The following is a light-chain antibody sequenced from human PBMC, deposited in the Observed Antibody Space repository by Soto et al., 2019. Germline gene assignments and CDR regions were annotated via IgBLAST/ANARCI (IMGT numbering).Light chain of an antibody. CDR3: QQYNSDSWT. CDR1: QSISSW. V-gene: IGKV1-5*01. Sequence: DIQMTQSPSTLSASVGDRVTITCRPSQSISSWLAWYQQKPGKAPKLLIYDASSLESGVPSRFSGSGSGTEFTLTISSLQPDDFATYYCQQYNSDSWTFGQGTKVHIK. CDR2: DAS. J-gene: IGKJ1*01.